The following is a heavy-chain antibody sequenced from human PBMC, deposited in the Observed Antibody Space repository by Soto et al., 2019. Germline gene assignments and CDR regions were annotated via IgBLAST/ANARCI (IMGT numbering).Heavy chain of an antibody. J-gene: IGHJ5*02. D-gene: IGHD6-25*01. V-gene: IGHV4-39*01. Sequence: PSETLSLTCIVSGGSITRSSYFWGWVRQPPGKGLEWIGTIYFTGNAHYTPSLKSRLTMSIDTSKNEFSLRLNSVTAADTAVYYCAGQTFTIAAASYGRSNWFDPWGPGTLVT. CDR3: AGQTFTIAAASYGRSNWFDP. CDR2: IYFTGNA. CDR1: GGSITRSSYF.